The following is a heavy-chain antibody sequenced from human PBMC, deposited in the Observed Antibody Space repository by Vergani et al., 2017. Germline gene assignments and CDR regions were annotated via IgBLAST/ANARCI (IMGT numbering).Heavy chain of an antibody. J-gene: IGHJ5*02. D-gene: IGHD3-10*01. Sequence: EVHLLESGGGLVQSGGSLRLSCAASGFTFSNSAVSWVRQAPGRGLAWVSSISGPGLSTYYADSVKGRFSISRDNSKNTVFLQMHSLRAEDTAIYYCARGETRTDWFDPWGQGTLVTVSS. V-gene: IGHV3-23*01. CDR1: GFTFSNSA. CDR2: ISGPGLST. CDR3: ARGETRTDWFDP.